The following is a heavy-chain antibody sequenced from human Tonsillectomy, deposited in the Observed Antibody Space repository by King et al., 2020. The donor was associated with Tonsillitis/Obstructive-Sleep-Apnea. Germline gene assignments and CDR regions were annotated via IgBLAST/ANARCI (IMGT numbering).Heavy chain of an antibody. V-gene: IGHV6-1*01. CDR1: GDSVSSNSAA. CDR2: TYYRSKWYN. CDR3: ARTPGSPYSSAPGVYYYYGMDV. D-gene: IGHD6-25*01. J-gene: IGHJ6*02. Sequence: VQLQQSGPGLVKPSQTLSLTCAISGDSVSSNSAAWNWIRQSPSRGLEWLGRTYYRSKWYNDYAVSVKSRLTINPDTSKNQFSLQLNSVTPEDTAVYYCARTPGSPYSSAPGVYYYYGMDVWGQGTTVTVSS.